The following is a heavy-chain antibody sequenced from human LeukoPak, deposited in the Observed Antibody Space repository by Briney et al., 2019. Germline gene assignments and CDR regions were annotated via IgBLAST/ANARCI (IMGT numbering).Heavy chain of an antibody. V-gene: IGHV4-59*08. Sequence: SETLSLTCTVSGGSISSYYWSWIRQPPGKGLEWIGYIYYSGSTYYNPSLKSRVTISVDTSKNQFSLKLSSVTAADTAVYYCARHSTVVTPVDAFDIWGQGTMITVSS. CDR3: ARHSTVVTPVDAFDI. CDR2: IYYSGST. CDR1: GGSISSYY. J-gene: IGHJ3*02. D-gene: IGHD4-17*01.